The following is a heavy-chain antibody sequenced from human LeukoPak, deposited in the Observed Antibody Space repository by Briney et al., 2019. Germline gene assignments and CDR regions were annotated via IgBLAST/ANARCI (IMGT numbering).Heavy chain of an antibody. V-gene: IGHV4-39*01. D-gene: IGHD6-13*01. CDR1: GGSISSSSYY. J-gene: IGHJ6*03. CDR3: ARPPSSSWYYYYMDV. Sequence: TSETLSLTCTVSGGSISSSSYYWGWIRQPPGKGLEWIGSIYYSGSTYYNPSLKSRVTISVDTSKNQFSLKPSSVTAADTAVYYCARPPSSSWYYYYMDVWGKGTTVTVSS. CDR2: IYYSGST.